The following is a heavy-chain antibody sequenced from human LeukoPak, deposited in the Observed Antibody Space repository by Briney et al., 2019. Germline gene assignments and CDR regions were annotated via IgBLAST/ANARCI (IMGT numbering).Heavy chain of an antibody. CDR1: GFTFSSYG. Sequence: PGRSLRLSCAASGFTFSSYGMHWVRQAPGKGLEWVEFIRYDGSNKYYADSVKGRFTISRDNSKNTLYLQMNSLRAEDTAVYYCAKDRYSSSWYAPPGYWGQGTLVTVSS. CDR3: AKDRYSSSWYAPPGY. CDR2: IRYDGSNK. V-gene: IGHV3-30*02. J-gene: IGHJ4*02. D-gene: IGHD6-13*01.